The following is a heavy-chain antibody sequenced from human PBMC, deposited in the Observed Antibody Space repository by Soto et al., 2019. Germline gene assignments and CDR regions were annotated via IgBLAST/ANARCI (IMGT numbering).Heavy chain of an antibody. CDR1: GFTFSDYY. V-gene: IGHV3-11*06. D-gene: IGHD5-18*01. Sequence: QVQLVESGGGLVKPGGSLRLSCSASGFTFSDYYTTWIRQAPGKGLEWVSYISSSSSHTNYADSVEGRFTISRDNAKNSLYLQMNSLRAEDTAVYYCVRAASELDYWGQGTLVTVSP. CDR3: VRAASELDY. CDR2: ISSSSSHT. J-gene: IGHJ4*02.